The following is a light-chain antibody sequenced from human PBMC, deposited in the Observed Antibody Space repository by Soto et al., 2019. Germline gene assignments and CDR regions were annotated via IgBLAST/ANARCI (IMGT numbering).Light chain of an antibody. CDR3: CSYAGSYTYV. CDR1: SSDVGGYNY. CDR2: DVS. V-gene: IGLV2-11*01. Sequence: HSALTQPRSVSGSPGQSVTISCTGTSSDVGGYNYVSWYQQYPGKAPKLMIYDVSKRPSGVPDRFSGSKSGNTASLTISGLQAEDEADYYCCSYAGSYTYVFGTGTK. J-gene: IGLJ1*01.